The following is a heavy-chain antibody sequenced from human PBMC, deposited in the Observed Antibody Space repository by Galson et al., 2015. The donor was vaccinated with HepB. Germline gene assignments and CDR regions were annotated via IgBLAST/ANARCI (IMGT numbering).Heavy chain of an antibody. CDR3: IRYCSESYCLTGAFHH. V-gene: IGHV3-74*01. Sequence: SLRLSCAASGFTFNSFWMHWVRQAPGKSPVWVARINYDGSSTSYADFVKGRFTISRDNAKKTLYLQMNDLRTDDTAIYYCIRYCSESYCLTGAFHHWGQVTMAIVSS. CDR1: GFTFNSFW. D-gene: IGHD2-15*01. J-gene: IGHJ4*02. CDR2: INYDGSST.